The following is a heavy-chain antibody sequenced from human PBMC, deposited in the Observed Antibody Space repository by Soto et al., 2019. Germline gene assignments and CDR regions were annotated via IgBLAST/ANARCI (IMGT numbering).Heavy chain of an antibody. Sequence: GGSLRLSCAASGFTFSSYGLHWVRQAPCKGLEWVAVIWYDGSNKYYADSVKGRFTISRDNSKNTLYLQMNSVRAEDTAVYYWARSQAARVTRPGYSAQGTLVTLSS. CDR3: ARSQAARVTRPGY. J-gene: IGHJ4*02. CDR1: GFTFSSYG. CDR2: IWYDGSNK. V-gene: IGHV3-33*01. D-gene: IGHD5-18*01.